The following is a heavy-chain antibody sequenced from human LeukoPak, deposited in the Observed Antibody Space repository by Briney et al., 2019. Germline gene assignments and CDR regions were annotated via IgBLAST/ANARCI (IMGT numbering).Heavy chain of an antibody. CDR1: GGSISSYY. V-gene: IGHV4-59*01. D-gene: IGHD3-10*01. CDR2: IYYSGST. CDR3: ARDLFYYGLNWFDP. J-gene: IGHJ5*02. Sequence: PSETLSLTCTVSGGSISSYYWSWIRQPPGKGLEWIGYIYYSGSTNYNPSLKSRVTISVDTSKNQFSLKLSSVTAADTAVYYCARDLFYYGLNWFDPWGQGTLVTVSS.